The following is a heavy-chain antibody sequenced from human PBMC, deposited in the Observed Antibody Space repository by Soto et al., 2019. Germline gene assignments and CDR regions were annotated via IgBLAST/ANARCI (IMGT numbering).Heavy chain of an antibody. J-gene: IGHJ6*01. Sequence: EVLLLESGGGLVQPGGSLRLSCEASGFSFSSFTMNWVRQAPGKGLEWVSAIGDSGASTYYADSVKGRFTISRYNSRNPLYLQQNSLRAEDKAVYNCSQGVELGVWRKGTTITVTP. CDR1: GFSFSSFT. V-gene: IGHV3-23*01. CDR2: IGDSGAST. CDR3: SQGVELGV. D-gene: IGHD1-26*01.